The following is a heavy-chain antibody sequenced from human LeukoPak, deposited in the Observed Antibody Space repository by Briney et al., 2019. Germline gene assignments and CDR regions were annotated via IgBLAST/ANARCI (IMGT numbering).Heavy chain of an antibody. D-gene: IGHD2-2*01. CDR2: INSDGSST. Sequence: GGSLRLSCAASGFTFSSYWMHWVRQAPGKGLVWVSRINSDGSSTSYADSVKGRFTISRDNAKNTLYLQMNSLRAEDTAVYYCLAIPRMPVFHQVYWGQGTLVTVSS. J-gene: IGHJ4*02. V-gene: IGHV3-74*01. CDR1: GFTFSSYW. CDR3: LAIPRMPVFHQVY.